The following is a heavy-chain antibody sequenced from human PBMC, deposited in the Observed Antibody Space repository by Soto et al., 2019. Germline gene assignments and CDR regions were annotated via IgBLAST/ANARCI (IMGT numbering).Heavy chain of an antibody. CDR1: GGSISSSSYY. V-gene: IGHV4-39*01. Sequence: SETLSLTCTVSGGSISSSSYYWGWIRQPPGKGLEWIGSIYYSGSTYYNPSLKSRVTISVDTSKNQFSLKLSSVTAADTAVYYCARQHDDFWSGHSPGFDGMAVWGQGPTVP. CDR2: IYYSGST. CDR3: ARQHDDFWSGHSPGFDGMAV. D-gene: IGHD3-3*01. J-gene: IGHJ6*02.